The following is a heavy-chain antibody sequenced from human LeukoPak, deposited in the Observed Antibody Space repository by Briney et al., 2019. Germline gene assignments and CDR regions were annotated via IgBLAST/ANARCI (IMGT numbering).Heavy chain of an antibody. D-gene: IGHD1-1*01. CDR3: ARRELERRYFDF. CDR2: IYPGDPDI. CDR1: GYSFTSDW. Sequence: GESLKISCKGSGYSFTSDWIGWVRQMPGKGLEWMGMIYPGDPDIRYSPSFQGQVTISADKSINTAYLQWSSLKASDTAMYYCARRELERRYFDFWGQGTLVTVSS. V-gene: IGHV5-51*01. J-gene: IGHJ4*02.